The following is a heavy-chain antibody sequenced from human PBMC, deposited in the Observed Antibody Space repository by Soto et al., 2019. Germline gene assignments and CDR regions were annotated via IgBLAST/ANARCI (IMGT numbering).Heavy chain of an antibody. Sequence: QVQLVDSGGGLVKPGGSLRLSCATSGFTFSDYYMNWIRQAPGKGLEWLSYISGSGSIIYYADSVKGRFTISRDNAKNSLYLQLNSLRVEDTAVYYCSRGPESDFWGQGTLVTVSS. CDR1: GFTFSDYY. J-gene: IGHJ4*02. CDR3: SRGPESDF. CDR2: ISGSGSII. V-gene: IGHV3-11*01.